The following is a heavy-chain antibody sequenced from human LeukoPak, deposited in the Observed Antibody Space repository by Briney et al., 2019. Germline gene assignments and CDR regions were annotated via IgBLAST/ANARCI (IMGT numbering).Heavy chain of an antibody. V-gene: IGHV1-69*04. CDR1: GGSFSTYV. CDR2: IIPVLGVS. CDR3: ATDRYYDSSGLVPFDY. Sequence: WASVKVSCKASGGSFSTYVLTWVRQAPGQGLEWMGRIIPVLGVSNFAQKFQGRVAITADKSTNTAHMELSRLESGDTAVYYCATDRYYDSSGLVPFDYWGQGTLVTVSS. D-gene: IGHD3-22*01. J-gene: IGHJ4*02.